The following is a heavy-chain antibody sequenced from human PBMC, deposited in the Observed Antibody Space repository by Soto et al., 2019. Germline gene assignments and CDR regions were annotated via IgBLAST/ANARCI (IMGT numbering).Heavy chain of an antibody. CDR2: ISGSGGST. J-gene: IGHJ4*02. V-gene: IGHV3-23*01. CDR1: GFTFSSYA. CDR3: AKPRRVGATSDFDY. D-gene: IGHD1-26*01. Sequence: WVSLRLSCAASGFTFSSYAISFVRQSPWKSLQWVSNISGSGGSTYDAVTVEGLFIISKDNSKCTLYLQMNSLRAEDTAVYYCAKPRRVGATSDFDYWCQGTLVTVSS.